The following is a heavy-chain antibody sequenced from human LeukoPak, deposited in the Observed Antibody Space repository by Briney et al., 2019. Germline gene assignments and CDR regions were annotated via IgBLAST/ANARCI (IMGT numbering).Heavy chain of an antibody. Sequence: SETLSLTCTVSGGSISSYYWSWIRQPPGKGLEWIGYIYYSGSTNYNPSLKSRVTISVDTSKNQFSLKLSSVTAADTAVYYCAGDKGGLCGGDCHPYYYYGMDVWGQGTTVTVSS. CDR1: GGSISSYY. CDR3: AGDKGGLCGGDCHPYYYYGMDV. D-gene: IGHD2-21*02. V-gene: IGHV4-59*01. CDR2: IYYSGST. J-gene: IGHJ6*02.